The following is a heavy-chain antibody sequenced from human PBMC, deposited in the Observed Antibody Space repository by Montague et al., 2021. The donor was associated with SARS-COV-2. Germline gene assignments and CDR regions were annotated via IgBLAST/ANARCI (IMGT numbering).Heavy chain of an antibody. CDR2: IYYSGST. J-gene: IGHJ5*02. D-gene: IGHD3-10*01. CDR3: ARPLNLYYYGSGSYSSWFDP. CDR1: GGSISSYY. Sequence: SETLSLTCTVSGGSISSYYWSWIRQHPGKGLEWIGYIYYSGSTYYNPSLKSRVTISVDTSKNQFSPKLSSVTAADTAVYYCARPLNLYYYGSGSYSSWFDPWGQGTLVTVSS. V-gene: IGHV4-59*08.